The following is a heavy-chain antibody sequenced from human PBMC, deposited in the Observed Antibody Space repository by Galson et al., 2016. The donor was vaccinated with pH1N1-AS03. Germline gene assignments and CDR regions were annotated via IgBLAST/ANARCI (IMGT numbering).Heavy chain of an antibody. Sequence: VKVSCKVSGYTFGDYYVHWVQQAPGKGLEWMGLIDPEDDKTIYAEKFQARVTITADTSTDTAYMELSSLRSEDTAVYYCAVSYQTGSSRRLDPWGTGTLVTVSS. CDR2: IDPEDDKT. D-gene: IGHD1-26*01. J-gene: IGHJ5*02. V-gene: IGHV1-69-2*01. CDR1: GYTFGDYY. CDR3: AVSYQTGSSRRLDP.